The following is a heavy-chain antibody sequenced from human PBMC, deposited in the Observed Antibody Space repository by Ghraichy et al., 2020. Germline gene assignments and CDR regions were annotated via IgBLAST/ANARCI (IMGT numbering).Heavy chain of an antibody. CDR1: GDSLRRSDYY. CDR3: AKHAIPADVRHNRVAP. D-gene: IGHD2-2*01. CDR2: MSGRGTT. J-gene: IGHJ5*02. V-gene: IGHV4-39*01. Sequence: SQTLSLTCTVSGDSLRRSDYYWGWIRRPPGKGLEWIASMSGRGTTHVNPSLKSRVTPSVDTSKNQFSLRLNSVTAADTALSYCAKHAIPADVRHNRVAPWGQGIQIIASS.